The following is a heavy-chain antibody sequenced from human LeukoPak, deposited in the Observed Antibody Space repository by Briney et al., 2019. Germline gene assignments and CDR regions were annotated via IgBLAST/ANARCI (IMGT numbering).Heavy chain of an antibody. V-gene: IGHV4-39*01. CDR2: IYYSGST. D-gene: IGHD3-10*01. J-gene: IGHJ4*02. CDR1: GGSISSSSYY. CDR3: ARHAHMVRGGHGDY. Sequence: PSETLSLTCTVSGGSISSSSYYWGWIRQPPGKGLEWIGSIYYSGSTYYNPSLKSRVTISVDTSKNQFSLKLSSVTAADTAVYYCARHAHMVRGGHGDYWGQGTLVTVSS.